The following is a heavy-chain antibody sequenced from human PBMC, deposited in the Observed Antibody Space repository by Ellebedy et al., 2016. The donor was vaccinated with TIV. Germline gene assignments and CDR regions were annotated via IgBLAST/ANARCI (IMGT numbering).Heavy chain of an antibody. CDR2: INHREST. CDR3: ARSDWHDADLDRWYFDL. D-gene: IGHD1-1*01. J-gene: IGHJ2*01. Sequence: SETLSLTCAVYGGSFSSYSWSWIRQPPGKGLEWIGEINHRESTNYNPSLKSRFTILIDTSNNPLSLRLSTVTAADTAVYYWARSDWHDADLDRWYFDLWGRGTLVTVSS. V-gene: IGHV4-34*01. CDR1: GGSFSSYS.